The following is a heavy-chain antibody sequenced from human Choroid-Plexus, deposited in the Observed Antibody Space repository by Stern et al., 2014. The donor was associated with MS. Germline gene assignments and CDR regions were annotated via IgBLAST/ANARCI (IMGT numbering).Heavy chain of an antibody. CDR3: AKDRQWSTYFFDY. D-gene: IGHD2-15*01. J-gene: IGHJ4*02. CDR1: GFTFSNFG. V-gene: IGHV3-30*18. Sequence: VQLEESGGGVAQPGRPLILSCAASGFTFSNFGMHWVRQAPGKGLGWVARISYDGSDKYYADSVKGRFTMFRDNSKNTLYMHMNSLRAEDTAVYYCAKDRQWSTYFFDYWGQGSLVTVSS. CDR2: ISYDGSDK.